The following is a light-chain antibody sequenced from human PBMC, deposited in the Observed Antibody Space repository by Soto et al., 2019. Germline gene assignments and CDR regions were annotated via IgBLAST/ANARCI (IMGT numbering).Light chain of an antibody. J-gene: IGKJ1*01. V-gene: IGKV1-5*01. Sequence: DIQMTQSPSTLSASVGDRVTITCLAVQSISSSLEWYQQKPGKAPKLVIFIASKLQSGVPSRFSGSGSGREVTLTITSLPSEDSETYYCLQHNSSPWTFGQGTKVDIK. CDR2: IAS. CDR3: LQHNSSPWT. CDR1: QSISSS.